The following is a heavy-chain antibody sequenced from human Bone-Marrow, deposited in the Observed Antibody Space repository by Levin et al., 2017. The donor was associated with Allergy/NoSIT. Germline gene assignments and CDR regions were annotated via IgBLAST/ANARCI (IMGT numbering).Heavy chain of an antibody. CDR2: ISGSGGST. CDR1: GFTFSSYA. D-gene: IGHD1-7*01. CDR3: AKGGAMIGTRATYAFDI. Sequence: GESLKISCAASGFTFSSYAMSWVRQAPGKGLEWVSAISGSGGSTYYADSVKGRFTISRDNSKNTLYLQMNSLRAEDTAVYYCAKGGAMIGTRATYAFDIWGQGTMVTVSS. V-gene: IGHV3-23*01. J-gene: IGHJ3*02.